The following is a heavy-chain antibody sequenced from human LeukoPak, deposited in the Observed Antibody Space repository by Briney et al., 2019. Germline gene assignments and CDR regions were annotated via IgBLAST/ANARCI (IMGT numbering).Heavy chain of an antibody. D-gene: IGHD3-3*01. Sequence: GGSLRLSCAASGFTFSSYAMHWVRQAPGKGLEWVAVISYDGSNKYYADSVKGRFTISRDNSKNTLYLQMNSLRAEDTAVYYCARTVWSGYSSYYYGMDVWGQGTTVTVSS. J-gene: IGHJ6*02. V-gene: IGHV3-30-3*01. CDR2: ISYDGSNK. CDR3: ARTVWSGYSSYYYGMDV. CDR1: GFTFSSYA.